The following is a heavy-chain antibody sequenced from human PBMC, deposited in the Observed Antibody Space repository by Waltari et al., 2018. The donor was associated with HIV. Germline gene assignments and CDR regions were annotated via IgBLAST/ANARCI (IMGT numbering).Heavy chain of an antibody. D-gene: IGHD3-22*01. CDR2: IWYDGDNK. CDR1: GFTFSTFA. CDR3: ARGGYYYDISGYYHY. V-gene: IGHV3-33*01. Sequence: QVQLVESGGGVVQPGRSLRLSCAASGFTFSTFAMHWVRQAPGKGVEWVAVIWYDGDNKYYADSVKGRFTISRDNSKNTLYLQMNSLRVEDTAVYYCARGGYYYDISGYYHYWGQGTLVTVSS. J-gene: IGHJ4*02.